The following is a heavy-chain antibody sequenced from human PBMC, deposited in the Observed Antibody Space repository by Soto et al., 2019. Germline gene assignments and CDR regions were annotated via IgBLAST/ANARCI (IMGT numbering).Heavy chain of an antibody. J-gene: IGHJ4*02. CDR3: AKDPDYGDYVDY. Sequence: EVQLLESGGGLVQPGGSLRLSCAASGFTFSSYAMSWVRQAPGKGLEWVSAISGSGGSTYYADSVKGRFTISRGNSKNTLYLQMNSLRAEDTAVYYCAKDPDYGDYVDYWGQGTLVTVSS. CDR1: GFTFSSYA. V-gene: IGHV3-23*01. CDR2: ISGSGGST. D-gene: IGHD4-17*01.